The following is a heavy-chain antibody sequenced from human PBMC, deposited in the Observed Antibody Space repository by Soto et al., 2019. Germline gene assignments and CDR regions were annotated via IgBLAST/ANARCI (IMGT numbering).Heavy chain of an antibody. Sequence: ASVKVSCKVSGYTLTELPMHWVRQAPGKGLEWMGGFDPEDGETIYAQKFQGRVTMTEDTSTDTAYMELSSLRSEDTAVYYCATVKSDSGYDPGLRDYYFDYWGQGTLVTVSS. D-gene: IGHD5-12*01. CDR2: FDPEDGET. J-gene: IGHJ4*02. CDR1: GYTLTELP. V-gene: IGHV1-24*01. CDR3: ATVKSDSGYDPGLRDYYFDY.